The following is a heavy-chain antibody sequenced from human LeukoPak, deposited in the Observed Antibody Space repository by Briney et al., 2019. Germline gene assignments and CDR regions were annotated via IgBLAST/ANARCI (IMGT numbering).Heavy chain of an antibody. J-gene: IGHJ4*02. D-gene: IGHD3-22*01. V-gene: IGHV3-13*01. CDR3: ARAQYYYDSSGYDY. CDR2: IGTAGDT. Sequence: PGGSLSLSCAASGFTFSSYDMHWVRQATGKGLEWVSAIGTAGDTYYPGSVKGRFTISRENAKNSLYLQMNSLRAGDTAVYYCARAQYYYDSSGYDYWGQGTLVTVSS. CDR1: GFTFSSYD.